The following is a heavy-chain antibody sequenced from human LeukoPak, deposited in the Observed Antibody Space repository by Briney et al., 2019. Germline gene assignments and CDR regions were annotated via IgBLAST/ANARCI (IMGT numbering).Heavy chain of an antibody. D-gene: IGHD2-2*02. CDR3: ARGRYCSSTSCYMDLADY. J-gene: IGHJ4*02. V-gene: IGHV4-59*12. CDR2: IYYSGST. Sequence: SETLSLTCTVSGGSISSYYWSWIRQPPGKGLEWIGYIYYSGSTNYNPSLKSRVTISVDTSKNQFSLKLSSVTAADTAVYHCARGRYCSSTSCYMDLADYWGQGTLVTVSS. CDR1: GGSISSYY.